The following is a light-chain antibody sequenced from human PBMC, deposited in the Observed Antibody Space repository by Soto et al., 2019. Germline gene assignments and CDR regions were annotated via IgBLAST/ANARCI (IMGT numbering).Light chain of an antibody. CDR1: SSDVGNYNY. CDR3: CSYAGGYTFRV. V-gene: IGLV2-11*01. Sequence: QSALTQPRSVSGSPGQSVTISCTGTSSDVGNYNYVSWYQQHPGKAPKLMIYDVTKRPSGVPDRFSGSKSGNTASLTISGLQAEDEADYYCCSYAGGYTFRVFGGGTKLTVL. J-gene: IGLJ3*02. CDR2: DVT.